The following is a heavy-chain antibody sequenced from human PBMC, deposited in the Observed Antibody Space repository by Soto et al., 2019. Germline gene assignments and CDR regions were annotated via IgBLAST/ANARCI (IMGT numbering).Heavy chain of an antibody. J-gene: IGHJ6*02. D-gene: IGHD3-22*01. Sequence: SETLSLTCTVSGGSISSGGYYWSWIRQHPGKGLEWIGYIYYSGSTYYNPSLKSRVTISVDTSKNQFSLKLSSVTAADTAVYYCARWLSDYYDPSGYYRSYGMDVWGQGTTVTVSS. V-gene: IGHV4-31*03. CDR3: ARWLSDYYDPSGYYRSYGMDV. CDR1: GGSISSGGYY. CDR2: IYYSGST.